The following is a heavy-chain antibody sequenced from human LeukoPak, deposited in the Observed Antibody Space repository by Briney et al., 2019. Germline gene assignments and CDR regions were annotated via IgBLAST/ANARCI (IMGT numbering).Heavy chain of an antibody. D-gene: IGHD2/OR15-2a*01. Sequence: SVKVSCKASGGTFSSYAISWVRQAPGQGLEWMGGIIPIFGTANYAQKFQGRVTITADESTSTAYMELSSLRSEDTAVYYCARSGQIGPHAFDIWGQGTMVTVSS. J-gene: IGHJ3*02. CDR2: IIPIFGTA. CDR1: GGTFSSYA. CDR3: ARSGQIGPHAFDI. V-gene: IGHV1-69*13.